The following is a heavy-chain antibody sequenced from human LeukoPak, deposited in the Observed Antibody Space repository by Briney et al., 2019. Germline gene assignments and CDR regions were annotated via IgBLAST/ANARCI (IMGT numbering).Heavy chain of an antibody. CDR1: GFTFSSYW. Sequence: PGGSLRLSSAASGFTFSSYWMHWVRQAPGKGLVWVSRINSDGSSTIYADSVKGRFTISRDNAKNTLYLQMNSLRAEDTAVYYCARAPGELLYDAFDIWGQGTMVTVSS. CDR2: INSDGSST. D-gene: IGHD2-15*01. V-gene: IGHV3-74*01. J-gene: IGHJ3*02. CDR3: ARAPGELLYDAFDI.